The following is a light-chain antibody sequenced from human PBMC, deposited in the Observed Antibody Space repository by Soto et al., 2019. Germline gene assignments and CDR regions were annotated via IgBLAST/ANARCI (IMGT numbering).Light chain of an antibody. CDR1: QSISSW. CDR2: KAS. V-gene: IGKV1-5*03. CDR3: QQSQDYPWT. J-gene: IGKJ1*01. Sequence: DIQMTQSPSTLSASVGDRVTITCRASQSISSWLAWYQQKPGKAPKLLIYKASNLQTGVPSRFSGSGSVTEFTLIIRSLQPDDFATYYCQQSQDYPWTFGQGTKVEIK.